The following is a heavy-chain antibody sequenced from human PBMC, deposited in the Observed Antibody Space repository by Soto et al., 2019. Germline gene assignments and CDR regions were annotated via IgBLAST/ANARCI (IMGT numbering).Heavy chain of an antibody. CDR3: ARDVQETMIVVESPRFDP. J-gene: IGHJ5*02. CDR2: TYYSGST. Sequence: KASETLSLTCTVSGGSISSGDYYWSWIRQPPGKGLEWIGYTYYSGSTYYNPSLKSRVTISVDTSKNQFSLKLSSVTAADTAVYYGARDVQETMIVVESPRFDPWGQGTPVTVS. D-gene: IGHD3-22*01. CDR1: GGSISSGDYY. V-gene: IGHV4-30-4*01.